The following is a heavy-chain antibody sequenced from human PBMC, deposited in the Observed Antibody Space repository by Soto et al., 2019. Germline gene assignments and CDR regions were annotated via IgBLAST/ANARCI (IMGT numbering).Heavy chain of an antibody. CDR3: ARGRGIWQQLVNFDY. J-gene: IGHJ4*02. D-gene: IGHD6-13*01. V-gene: IGHV3-21*01. Sequence: GGSLRLSCAASGFTFSSYSMNWVRQAPGKGLEWVSSISSSSSYIYYADSVKGRFTISRDNAKNSLYLQMNSLRAEDTAVYYCARGRGIWQQLVNFDYWGQGTLVTVSS. CDR1: GFTFSSYS. CDR2: ISSSSSYI.